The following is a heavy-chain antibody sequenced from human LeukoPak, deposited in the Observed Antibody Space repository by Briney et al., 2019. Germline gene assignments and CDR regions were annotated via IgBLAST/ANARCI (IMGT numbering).Heavy chain of an antibody. J-gene: IGHJ4*02. Sequence: GGSLRLSCAASGFTFNSYGMHWVRRAPGKGLEWVAFIRHDGTNKYYADSVKGRFTISRDNSKNTLFLQMSSLRVEDTAVYYCGRDVWDTVVVITHNFDFWGQGTLVTVSS. V-gene: IGHV3-30*02. D-gene: IGHD3-22*01. CDR1: GFTFNSYG. CDR2: IRHDGTNK. CDR3: GRDVWDTVVVITHNFDF.